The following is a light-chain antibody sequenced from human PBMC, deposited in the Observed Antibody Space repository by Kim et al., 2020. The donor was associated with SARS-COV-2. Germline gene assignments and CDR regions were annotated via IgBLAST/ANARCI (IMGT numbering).Light chain of an antibody. CDR1: QTVESW. J-gene: IGKJ5*01. Sequence: GARVTIPRRARQTVESWLAWYQQKPGKAPKLLIYDASSLESGVPSRFSGSRSGTEFTLTISSLQPDDFATYYCQQYNTYPSFGQGTRLEIK. V-gene: IGKV1-5*01. CDR2: DAS. CDR3: QQYNTYPS.